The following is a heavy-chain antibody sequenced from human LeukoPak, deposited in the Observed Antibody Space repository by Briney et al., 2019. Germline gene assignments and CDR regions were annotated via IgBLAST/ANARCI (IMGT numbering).Heavy chain of an antibody. CDR2: INTNTGNP. Sequence: ASVKVSCKTSGYTFTDYTLDWVRQAPGQGLEWMGWINTNTGNPTYAQGFTGRFVFSLDTSVRTAYLQITSLKGEDTAVYYCGRRNNEGASWGVGFDYGGQGTLVTAS. D-gene: IGHD1/OR15-1a*01. CDR3: GRRNNEGASWGVGFDY. V-gene: IGHV7-4-1*02. CDR1: GYTFTDYT. J-gene: IGHJ4*02.